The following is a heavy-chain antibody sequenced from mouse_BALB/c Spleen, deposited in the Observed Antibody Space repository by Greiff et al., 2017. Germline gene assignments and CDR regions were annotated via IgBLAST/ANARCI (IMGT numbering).Heavy chain of an antibody. J-gene: IGHJ2*01. CDR3: ARAYYGYFDY. CDR1: GYTFTDYA. CDR2: ISTYYGDA. V-gene: IGHV1S137*01. D-gene: IGHD1-1*01. Sequence: VQLQQSGAELVRPGVSVKISCKGSGYTFTDYAMHWVKQSHAKSLEWIGVISTYYGDASYNQKFKGKATMTVDKSSSTAYMELARLTSEDSAIYYCARAYYGYFDYWGQGTTLTVSS.